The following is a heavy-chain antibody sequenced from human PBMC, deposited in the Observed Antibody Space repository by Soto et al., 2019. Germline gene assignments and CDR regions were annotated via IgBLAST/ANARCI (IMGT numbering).Heavy chain of an antibody. CDR2: IYYSGST. J-gene: IGHJ4*02. Sequence: QVQLQESGPGLVKPSQTLSLTCTVSGGSISSGGYYWSWIRQLPGKGLEWIAYIYYSGSTHYNPSLRSRVTISLDTSKNQFSLTLSSATAADTAVYYCARDLGYPTQYYFDYWGQGTLVTVSS. CDR3: ARDLGYPTQYYFDY. CDR1: GGSISSGGYY. V-gene: IGHV4-31*03. D-gene: IGHD5-12*01.